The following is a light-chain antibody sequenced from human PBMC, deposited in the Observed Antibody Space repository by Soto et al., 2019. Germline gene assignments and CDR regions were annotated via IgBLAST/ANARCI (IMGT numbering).Light chain of an antibody. V-gene: IGLV1-47*02. CDR2: SNN. CDR3: AAWDDSLSGYV. Sequence: QSALTQPPSASGTPGQRVTISCSGSSSNIGSNYVYWYQQLPGTAPKLLIYSNNQRPSGVPDRFSGSKSGTSASLAISGLRSEDEADYYCAAWDDSLSGYVFGTGTNSPS. J-gene: IGLJ1*01. CDR1: SSNIGSNY.